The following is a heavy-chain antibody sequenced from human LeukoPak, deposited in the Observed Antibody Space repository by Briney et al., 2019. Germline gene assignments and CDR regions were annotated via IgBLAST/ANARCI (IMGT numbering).Heavy chain of an antibody. Sequence: GRSLRLSCAASRFFFSSYAMHWVRQAPGKGLEWLAVISPDGTNKYYADSVKGRFTISRDNSKNTLYLQMNSLRVEDTAVYYCARCRENDFWSGSPVDYWGQGTLVTVSS. D-gene: IGHD3-3*01. CDR3: ARCRENDFWSGSPVDY. V-gene: IGHV3-30-3*01. CDR1: RFFFSSYA. J-gene: IGHJ4*02. CDR2: ISPDGTNK.